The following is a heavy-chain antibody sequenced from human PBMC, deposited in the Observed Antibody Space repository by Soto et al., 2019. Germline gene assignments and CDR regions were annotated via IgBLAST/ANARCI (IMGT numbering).Heavy chain of an antibody. CDR2: IYYSGST. D-gene: IGHD3-22*01. V-gene: IGHV4-59*08. Sequence: KTSETLSLTCTVSGGSISSYYWSWIRQPPGKGLEWIGYIYYSGSTNYNPSLKSRVTISVDTSKNQFSLKLSSVTAADTAVYYCARTWGYYYDSSGYYAFDIWGQGTMVTVSS. CDR3: ARTWGYYYDSSGYYAFDI. CDR1: GGSISSYY. J-gene: IGHJ3*02.